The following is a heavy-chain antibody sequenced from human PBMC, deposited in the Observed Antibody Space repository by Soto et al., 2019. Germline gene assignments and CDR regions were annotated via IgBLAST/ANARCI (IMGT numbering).Heavy chain of an antibody. CDR1: GYSFTSYC. D-gene: IGHD4-17*01. CDR2: IYPCDSDT. V-gene: IGHV5-51*01. CDR3: ARVRDPTGTTPGYYYYYGMDV. J-gene: IGHJ6*04. Sequence: GESLKISCKGSGYSFTSYCIGWLRQMPVKGLEWMGIIYPCDSDTRYSPSFQGQVTISADKSISTAYLQLSSLKASDTAMYYCARVRDPTGTTPGYYYYYGMDVWGKGTKLTVSS.